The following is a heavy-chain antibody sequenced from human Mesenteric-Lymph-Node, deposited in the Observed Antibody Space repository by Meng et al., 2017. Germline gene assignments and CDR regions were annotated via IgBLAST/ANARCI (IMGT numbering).Heavy chain of an antibody. CDR3: QCNYYDSSGYYRYAFDI. CDR2: ISGSGGST. V-gene: IGHV3-23*01. D-gene: IGHD3-22*01. J-gene: IGHJ3*02. CDR1: GFTFSSYA. Sequence: GGSLRLSRAASGFTFSSYAMSWVRQAPGKGLEWVSAISGSGGSTYYADSVKGRFTIPRDNSKNTLYLQMNSLRAEDTAVYYCQCNYYDSSGYYRYAFDIWGQGTMVTVSS.